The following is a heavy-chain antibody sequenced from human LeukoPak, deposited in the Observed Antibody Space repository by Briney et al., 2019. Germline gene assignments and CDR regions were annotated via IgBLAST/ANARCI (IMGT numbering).Heavy chain of an antibody. V-gene: IGHV1-69*04. D-gene: IGHD1-26*01. Sequence: ASVKVSCKASGYTFTSYYMHWVRQAPGQGLEWMGRIIPILGIANYAQKFQGRVTITADKSTSTAYMELSSLRSEDTAVYYCASDLGATRDYWGQGTLVTVSS. CDR1: GYTFTSYY. CDR2: IIPILGIA. CDR3: ASDLGATRDY. J-gene: IGHJ4*02.